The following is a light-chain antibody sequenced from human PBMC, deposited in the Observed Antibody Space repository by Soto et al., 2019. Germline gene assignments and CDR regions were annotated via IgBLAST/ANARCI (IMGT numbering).Light chain of an antibody. CDR2: DVS. V-gene: IGLV2-11*01. Sequence: QSALTQPRSVSGSPGQSGTISCTGTSSDVGGYNYVSWYQQHPGKAPKLMIYDVSKRPSGVTDRFSGSKSGNTASLTISGLQAEDEADYYCCSYAGSYTVVFGGGTKLTVL. CDR1: SSDVGGYNY. J-gene: IGLJ2*01. CDR3: CSYAGSYTVV.